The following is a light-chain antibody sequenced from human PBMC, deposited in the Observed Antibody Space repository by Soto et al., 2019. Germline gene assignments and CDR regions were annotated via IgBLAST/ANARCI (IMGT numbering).Light chain of an antibody. CDR3: LQYYNWPPWT. V-gene: IGKV3-11*01. CDR1: RSVSSY. CDR2: GAS. Sequence: EIVLPQSPGTLSLSPGEGSTLSCRASRSVSSYLAWYQQKSGQAPRLLIYGASSRAAGIPDRFSGSGSGTDFTLTISRLEPEDFAVYYCLQYYNWPPWTFGQGTKVDIK. J-gene: IGKJ1*01.